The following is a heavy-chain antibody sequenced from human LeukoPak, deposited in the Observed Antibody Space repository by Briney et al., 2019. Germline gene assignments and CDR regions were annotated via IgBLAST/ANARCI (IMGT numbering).Heavy chain of an antibody. V-gene: IGHV3-30*04. J-gene: IGHJ5*02. Sequence: GGSLRLSCAASGFTFSSYAMHWVRQAPGKGLEWVAVISYDGSNKYYADSVKGRFTISRDNSKNTLYLQMNSLRAEDTAVYYCARATRPAYGSSAPSPFDPWGQGTLVTVSS. D-gene: IGHD3-22*01. CDR1: GFTFSSYA. CDR3: ARATRPAYGSSAPSPFDP. CDR2: ISYDGSNK.